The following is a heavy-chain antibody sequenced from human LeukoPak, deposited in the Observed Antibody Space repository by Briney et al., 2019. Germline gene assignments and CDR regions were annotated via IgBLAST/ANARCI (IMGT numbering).Heavy chain of an antibody. CDR3: ARDSSVDYYDSSGTKFDY. V-gene: IGHV3-23*01. CDR1: GFTFSNFG. J-gene: IGHJ4*02. CDR2: ISDSGDST. Sequence: GGSLRLSCAASGFTFSNFGISWVRQAPGKGLEWVSAISDSGDSTYYADSVKGRFTVSRDNSKNTLYLQMNSLRAEDTAVYYCARDSSVDYYDSSGTKFDYWGQGTLVTVSS. D-gene: IGHD3-22*01.